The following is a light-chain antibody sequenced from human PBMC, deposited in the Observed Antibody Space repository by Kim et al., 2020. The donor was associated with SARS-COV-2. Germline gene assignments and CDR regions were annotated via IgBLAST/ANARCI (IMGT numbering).Light chain of an antibody. CDR1: SSDIGHYDY. CDR2: DVS. CDR3: SSYTYSSTLL. J-gene: IGLJ2*01. V-gene: IGLV2-14*01. Sequence: QPALTQPASVSGSPGQSITISCTGTSSDIGHYDYVSWYQQDPGKAPKLLIYDVSKRPSGVSDRFSGSKSGNTASLTISGLQAEDEADYYCSSYTYSSTLLFGGGTQLTVL.